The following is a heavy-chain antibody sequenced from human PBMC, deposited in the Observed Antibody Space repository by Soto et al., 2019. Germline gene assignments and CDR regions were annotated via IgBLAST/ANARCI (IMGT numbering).Heavy chain of an antibody. CDR1: GGSISSSSYY. J-gene: IGHJ4*02. D-gene: IGHD4-4*01. V-gene: IGHV4-39*01. Sequence: SETLSLTCTVSGGSISSSSYYWGWIRQPPGKGLEWIGTMYYTGSTYYKPSLNSRVTISLDTSKKQFSLKLSSVTAADTAVYYCARLRDGYRNPFDYWGQGTLVTSPQ. CDR2: MYYTGST. CDR3: ARLRDGYRNPFDY.